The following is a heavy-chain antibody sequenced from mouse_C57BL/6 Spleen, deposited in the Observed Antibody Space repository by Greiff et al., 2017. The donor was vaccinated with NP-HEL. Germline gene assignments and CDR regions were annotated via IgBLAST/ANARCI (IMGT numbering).Heavy chain of an antibody. CDR3: ARRAAQDYAMDY. V-gene: IGHV1-63*01. CDR1: GYTFTNYW. Sequence: VQLQESGAELVRPGTSVKMSCKASGYTFTNYWIGWAKQRPGHGLEWIGDIYPGGGYTNYNEKFKGKATLTADKSSSTAYMQFSSLTSEDSAIYYCARRAAQDYAMDYWGQGTSVTVSS. J-gene: IGHJ4*01. CDR2: IYPGGGYT. D-gene: IGHD6-1*01.